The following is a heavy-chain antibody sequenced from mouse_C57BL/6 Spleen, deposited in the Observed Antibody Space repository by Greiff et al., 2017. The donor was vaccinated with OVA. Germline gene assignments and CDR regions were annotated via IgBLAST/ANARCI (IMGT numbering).Heavy chain of an antibody. J-gene: IGHJ2*01. CDR2: IDPETGGT. CDR3: TRDNPDY. Sequence: QVQLQQSGAELVRPGASVTLSCKASGYTFTDYEMHWVKQTPVHGLEWIGAIDPETGGTAYNQKFKGKAILTADKSSITAYMELRSLTSEDSAVYYCTRDNPDYWGQGTTLTVSS. V-gene: IGHV1-15*01. CDR1: GYTFTDYE.